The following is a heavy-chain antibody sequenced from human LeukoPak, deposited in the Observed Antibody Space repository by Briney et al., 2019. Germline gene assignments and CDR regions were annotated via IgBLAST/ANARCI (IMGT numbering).Heavy chain of an antibody. Sequence: KASETLSLTCAVYGGSFSGYYWSWVRQPPGKGLEWMGEINHSGSTNYNPSLKSRVTISVDTSKNQFSLKLSSVTAADTAVYYCATTVGYCSGGSCYGWFDPWGQGTLVTVSS. D-gene: IGHD2-15*01. CDR1: GGSFSGYY. CDR3: ATTVGYCSGGSCYGWFDP. J-gene: IGHJ5*02. V-gene: IGHV4-34*01. CDR2: INHSGST.